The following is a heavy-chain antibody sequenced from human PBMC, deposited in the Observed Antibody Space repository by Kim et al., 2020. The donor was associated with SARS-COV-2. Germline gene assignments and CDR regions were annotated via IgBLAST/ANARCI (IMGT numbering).Heavy chain of an antibody. CDR3: ARVQGGSYYPGEFDY. Sequence: GGSLRLSCAASGFTFSSYSMNWVRQAPGKGLEWVSYISSSSSTIYYADSVKGRFTISRDNAKNSLYLQMNSLRDEDTAVYYCARVQGGSYYPGEFDYWGQGTLVTVSS. V-gene: IGHV3-48*02. CDR2: ISSSSSTI. J-gene: IGHJ4*02. CDR1: GFTFSSYS. D-gene: IGHD1-26*01.